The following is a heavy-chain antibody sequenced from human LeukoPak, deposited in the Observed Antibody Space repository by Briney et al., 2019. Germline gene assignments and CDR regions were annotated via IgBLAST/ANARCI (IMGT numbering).Heavy chain of an antibody. Sequence: GGSLRLSCAASGFTFDDYAMHWVRQAPGKGLEWVSLITWDGDSTYYADSVKGRFTISRDNSKNYLYLQMNRLRAEDTAVYYCARDPDPIDGANFHYWGQGTLVTVSS. J-gene: IGHJ4*02. CDR2: ITWDGDST. V-gene: IGHV3-43D*03. CDR3: ARDPDPIDGANFHY. D-gene: IGHD5-24*01. CDR1: GFTFDDYA.